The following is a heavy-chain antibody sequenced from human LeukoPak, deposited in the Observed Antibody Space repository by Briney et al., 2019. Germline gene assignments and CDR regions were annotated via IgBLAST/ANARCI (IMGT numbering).Heavy chain of an antibody. CDR2: IYTSGST. CDR1: GGSISSYY. D-gene: IGHD4-17*01. V-gene: IGHV4-4*07. Sequence: SETLSLTCTVSGGSISSYYWSWIRQPAGKGLEWIGRIYTSGSTNYNPSLKSRVTMSVDTSKNQFSLKLSSVTAADTAVYYCATHGDYVDYFDYWGQGTLVTVSS. CDR3: ATHGDYVDYFDY. J-gene: IGHJ4*02.